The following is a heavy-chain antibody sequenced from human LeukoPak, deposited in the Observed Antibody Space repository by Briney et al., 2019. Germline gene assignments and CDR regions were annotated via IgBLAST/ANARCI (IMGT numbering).Heavy chain of an antibody. J-gene: IGHJ4*02. Sequence: SETLSLTCTVSGGFISSYYWSWIRQPPGKGLEWIGYIYYRGSTNYNPSLKSRVTFSVDTSKNQFSLKLNSVTAADTAVYYCARGGDYGDLRYFDYWGQGTLVTVSS. CDR3: ARGGDYGDLRYFDY. V-gene: IGHV4-59*01. D-gene: IGHD4-17*01. CDR1: GGFISSYY. CDR2: IYYRGST.